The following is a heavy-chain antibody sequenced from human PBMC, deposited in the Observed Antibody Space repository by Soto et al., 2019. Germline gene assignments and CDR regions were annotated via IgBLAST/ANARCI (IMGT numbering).Heavy chain of an antibody. D-gene: IGHD3-16*01. CDR2: IYYSGST. CDR1: GGSVNSGSYY. V-gene: IGHV4-61*01. J-gene: IGHJ4*02. CDR3: ARELRLGGNSVDY. Sequence: QVHLQESGPGLVKPSETLSLTCAVSGGSVNSGSYYWSWIRQPPGKGLEWIGYIYYSGSTNYNPSLKSRVPISLDTSKNQFSLKLTSVTAADTAVYYCARELRLGGNSVDYWGQGTLVTVSS.